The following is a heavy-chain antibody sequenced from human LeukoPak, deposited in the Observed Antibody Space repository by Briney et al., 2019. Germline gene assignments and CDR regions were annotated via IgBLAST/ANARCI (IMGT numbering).Heavy chain of an antibody. V-gene: IGHV4-38-2*02. Sequence: SETLSLTCTVSGYSISSGYYWGWIRQPPGKGLEWIGSIYHSGSTYYNPSLKSRVTISVDTSKNQFPLKLSSVTAADTAVYYCARLTDVGDAFDIWGQGTMVTVSS. J-gene: IGHJ3*02. CDR1: GYSISSGYY. CDR3: ARLTDVGDAFDI. CDR2: IYHSGST. D-gene: IGHD1-20*01.